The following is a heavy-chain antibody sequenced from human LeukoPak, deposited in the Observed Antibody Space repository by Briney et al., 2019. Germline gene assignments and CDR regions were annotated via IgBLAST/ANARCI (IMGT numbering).Heavy chain of an antibody. CDR3: ARVLHAPYLIDS. V-gene: IGHV4-38-2*02. CDR2: VFRLQTVRT. J-gene: IGHJ5*01. CDR1: DSSITSTYY. D-gene: IGHD2-8*01. Sequence: SQTLSLTSTVSDSSITSTYYWAWFRQPPGKGLEWIATVFRLQTVRTFNNPSLEPRVTMSLDPSQNQFSLNLTSVTAADTALYFCARVLHAPYLIDSWGQGTLVTVSS.